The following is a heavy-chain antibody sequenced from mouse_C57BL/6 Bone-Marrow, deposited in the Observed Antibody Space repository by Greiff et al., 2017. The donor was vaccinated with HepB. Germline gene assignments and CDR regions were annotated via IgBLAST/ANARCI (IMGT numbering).Heavy chain of an antibody. CDR1: GFTFSSYT. Sequence: EVQRVESGGGLVKPGGSLKLSCAASGFTFSSYTMSWVRQTPEKRLEWVATISGGGGNTYYPDSVKGRFTISRDNAKNTLYLQMSSLGSEDTASYYCASRLLRRGDYDMDYWGQGTSVTVSS. CDR3: ASRLLRRGDYDMDY. J-gene: IGHJ4*01. CDR2: ISGGGGNT. D-gene: IGHD1-2*01. V-gene: IGHV5-9*01.